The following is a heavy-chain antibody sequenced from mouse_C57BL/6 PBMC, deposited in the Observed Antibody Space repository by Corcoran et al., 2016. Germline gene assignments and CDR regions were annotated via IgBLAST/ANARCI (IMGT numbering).Heavy chain of an antibody. J-gene: IGHJ2*01. Sequence: EVQLQQSGPELVKPGASVKISCKASGYTFTDYYMNWVKQSHGKSLEWIGDINPNNGGTSYNQKFKGKATLTVDKSSSTAYMELRSLTSEDSAVYYCAGTGAYYFDYWGQGTTLTVSS. CDR1: GYTFTDYY. CDR2: INPNNGGT. D-gene: IGHD4-1*01. CDR3: AGTGAYYFDY. V-gene: IGHV1-26*01.